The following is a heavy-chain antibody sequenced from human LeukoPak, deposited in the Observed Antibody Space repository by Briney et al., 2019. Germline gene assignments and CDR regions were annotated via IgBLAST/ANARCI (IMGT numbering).Heavy chain of an antibody. CDR2: IYPGDSDT. Sequence: SLKISCKGSGYRVTSYWIGWVRQMHFKCLERMGIIYPGDSDTRYSPSLQGKVTISADKSISTAYLQWSSLKASDTAIYYCARRIGSGPKNDYWGQGTLLTVSS. J-gene: IGHJ4*02. CDR1: GYRVTSYW. V-gene: IGHV5-51*01. CDR3: ARRIGSGPKNDY. D-gene: IGHD6-19*01.